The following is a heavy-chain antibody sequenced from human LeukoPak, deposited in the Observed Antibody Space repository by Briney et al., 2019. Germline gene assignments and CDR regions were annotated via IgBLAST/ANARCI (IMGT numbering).Heavy chain of an antibody. J-gene: IGHJ5*02. CDR1: GYTFTGYY. CDR2: INPNSGGT. D-gene: IGHD2-15*01. CDR3: ARELNPDIVAYGIDP. V-gene: IGHV1-2*04. Sequence: ASVKVSCKASGYTFTGYYMHWVRQAPGQGLEWMGWINPNSGGTNYAQKFQGWVTMTRDTSISTAYMELSRLRSDDTAVYYCARELNPDIVAYGIDPWGQGTLVTVSS.